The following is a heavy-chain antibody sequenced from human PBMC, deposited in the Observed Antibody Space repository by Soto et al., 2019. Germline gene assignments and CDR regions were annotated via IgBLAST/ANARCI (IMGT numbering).Heavy chain of an antibody. CDR1: GYMFTTYG. V-gene: IGHV1-18*04. Sequence: CASVQVSCKASGYMFTTYGISWVRQAPGQGLEWVAWISGSNGNTDYGKKFQGRVNVTTETSTSTVYLEVRSLRFDDTAVYYCARDLGTYRAPFYIDHWGPGNMVAV. D-gene: IGHD3-16*01. CDR3: ARDLGTYRAPFYIDH. J-gene: IGHJ4*02. CDR2: ISGSNGNT.